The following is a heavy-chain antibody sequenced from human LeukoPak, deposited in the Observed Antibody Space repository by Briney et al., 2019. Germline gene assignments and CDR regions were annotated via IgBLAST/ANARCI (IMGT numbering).Heavy chain of an antibody. V-gene: IGHV4-34*01. CDR2: INHSGST. D-gene: IGHD6-19*01. Sequence: SETLSLTYAVYGGSFSGYYWSWIRQPPGKGLEWIGEINHSGSTNYNPSLKSRVTISVDTSKNQFSLKLSSVTAADTAVYYYAREGYSSGWFDYWGQGTLVTVSS. CDR3: AREGYSSGWFDY. J-gene: IGHJ4*02. CDR1: GGSFSGYY.